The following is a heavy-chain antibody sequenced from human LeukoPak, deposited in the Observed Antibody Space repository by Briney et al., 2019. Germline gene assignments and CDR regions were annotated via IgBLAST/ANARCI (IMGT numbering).Heavy chain of an antibody. D-gene: IGHD3-22*01. J-gene: IGHJ3*02. CDR3: ARAVYDSSGYHAFDI. V-gene: IGHV4-61*02. Sequence: NPSETLSLTCTVSGGSISSGSYYWSWIRQPAGKGLEWIGRIYTSGSTNYNPSLKSRVTISVDTSKNQFSLKLSSVTAADTAVYYCARAVYDSSGYHAFDIWGQGTMVTVSS. CDR1: GGSISSGSYY. CDR2: IYTSGST.